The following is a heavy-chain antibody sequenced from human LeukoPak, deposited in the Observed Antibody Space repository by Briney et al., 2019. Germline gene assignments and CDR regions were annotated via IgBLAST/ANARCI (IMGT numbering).Heavy chain of an antibody. V-gene: IGHV4-39*07. Sequence: SETLSLTCTVSGGSISSSSYYWGWIRQPPGKGLEWIGSIYHSGSTNYNPSLKSRVTISVDKSKNQFSLKLSSVTAADTAVYYCASEVVSFGYGMDVWGQGTTVTVSS. CDR3: ASEVVSFGYGMDV. J-gene: IGHJ6*02. CDR1: GGSISSSSYY. D-gene: IGHD3-22*01. CDR2: IYHSGST.